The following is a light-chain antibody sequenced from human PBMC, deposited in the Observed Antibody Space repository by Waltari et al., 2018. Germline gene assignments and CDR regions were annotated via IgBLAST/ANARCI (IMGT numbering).Light chain of an antibody. V-gene: IGLV1-44*01. CDR3: AAWDDALNGRV. Sequence: QSVLAQPPSASGTPGQGVTISCSGSSSTIEGNVVSWYQQLPGTAPKLLIHTNDQRPSGVPDRFSASKSGTSASLAISGLQSEDEAHYFCAAWDDALNGRVFGGGTKVTVL. CDR1: SSTIEGNV. CDR2: TND. J-gene: IGLJ3*02.